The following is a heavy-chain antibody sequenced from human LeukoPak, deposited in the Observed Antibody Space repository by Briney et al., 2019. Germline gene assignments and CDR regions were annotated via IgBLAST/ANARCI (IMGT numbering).Heavy chain of an antibody. CDR2: IKKDGTTK. Sequence: PGGSLRLSCAASGFTFGSHWMGWVRQAPGKGLEWVANIKKDGTTKYYLDSVKGRFTVYRDNTENSLSLQMNSLRAEDTALYYCGRNGDYCFDWWGQGTLVTVSS. J-gene: IGHJ4*02. CDR1: GFTFGSHW. CDR3: GRNGDYCFDW. D-gene: IGHD4-17*01. V-gene: IGHV3-7*01.